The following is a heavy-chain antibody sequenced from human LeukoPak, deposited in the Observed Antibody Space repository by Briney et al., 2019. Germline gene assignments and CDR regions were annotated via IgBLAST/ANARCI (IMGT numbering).Heavy chain of an antibody. V-gene: IGHV1-18*01. CDR2: TSTYNDNT. J-gene: IGHJ4*02. CDR3: AQLLYRPTAMITRYFDY. D-gene: IGHD2-2*02. CDR1: DYTFTSYG. Sequence: GASVKIPCKTSDYTFTSYGVSWVRQAPGQGLEWMGWTSTYNDNTNYAQKVQGRVSMTTDTSTSTAYMELRSLRSDDTVMYHCAQLLYRPTAMITRYFDYWGQGTLVTVSS.